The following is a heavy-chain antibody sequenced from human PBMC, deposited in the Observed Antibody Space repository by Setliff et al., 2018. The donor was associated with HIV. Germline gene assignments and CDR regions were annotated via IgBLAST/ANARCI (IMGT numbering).Heavy chain of an antibody. J-gene: IGHJ4*02. CDR2: VDPEDGET. CDR3: ATEVFFRVTVNSGIDY. Sequence: GASVKVSCKASGYTFTDYYMHWVQQAPGKGLEWMGRVDPEDGETIYAEKFQGRVTITADTSTDTAYMGLSSLRSEETAVYYCATEVFFRVTVNSGIDYWGQGTLVTV. V-gene: IGHV1-69-2*01. CDR1: GYTFTDYY. D-gene: IGHD4-17*01.